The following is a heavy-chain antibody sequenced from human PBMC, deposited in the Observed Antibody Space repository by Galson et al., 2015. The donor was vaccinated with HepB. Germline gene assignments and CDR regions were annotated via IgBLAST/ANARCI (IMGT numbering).Heavy chain of an antibody. J-gene: IGHJ4*02. D-gene: IGHD3-22*01. Sequence: SLRLSCAASGFTFGDYAMSWVRQAPGKGLEWVGSIRSKAYGGTTEYAASVKGRFTISRDDSKSIAYLQMNSLKTEDTAVYYCTRSFGNTMIVVVSLDFDYWGQGTLVTVSS. V-gene: IGHV3-49*04. CDR3: TRSFGNTMIVVVSLDFDY. CDR2: IRSKAYGGTT. CDR1: GFTFGDYA.